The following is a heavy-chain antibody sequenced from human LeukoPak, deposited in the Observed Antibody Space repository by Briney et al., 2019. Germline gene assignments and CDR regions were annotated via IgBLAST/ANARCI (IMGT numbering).Heavy chain of an antibody. CDR3: ARVPLRDCSSTSCLRYFYMDV. J-gene: IGHJ6*03. D-gene: IGHD2-2*01. Sequence: SETLSLTCSVSGGSISNRTYYWGWIRQPPGQELEWIVSVYYDGSTYYTASLKSRVTISVDTSKNQFSLKLTSLTAADTAVYYCARVPLRDCSSTSCLRYFYMDVWGKGTTVTVS. V-gene: IGHV4-39*07. CDR2: VYYDGST. CDR1: GGSISNRTYY.